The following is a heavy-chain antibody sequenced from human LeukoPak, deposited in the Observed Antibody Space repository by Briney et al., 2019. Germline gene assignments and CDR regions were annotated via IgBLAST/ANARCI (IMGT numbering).Heavy chain of an antibody. CDR3: AKGTYDSRGHFDY. D-gene: IGHD3-22*01. CDR1: GFTFSSYA. CDR2: ISGSGSNT. V-gene: IGHV3-23*01. J-gene: IGHJ4*02. Sequence: PGGSLRLSCAASGFTFSSYAMTWVRQAPGKGLEWVSGISGSGSNTYYAGSVKGRFTISRDNSKNTLYLQMNSLRAEDTAAYYCAKGTYDSRGHFDYWGQGTLVSVSS.